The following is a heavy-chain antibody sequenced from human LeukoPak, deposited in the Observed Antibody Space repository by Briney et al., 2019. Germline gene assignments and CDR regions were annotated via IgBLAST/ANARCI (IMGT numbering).Heavy chain of an antibody. V-gene: IGHV3-30*02. CDR3: AKGAYGDYHYYYYMDV. Sequence: GGSLRLSCAASGFTFSNYGMHWVRQAPGKGLEWVAFIRYDGSNKYYADSVKGRFTISRDNSKNTLYLQMNSLRAEDTAVYYCAKGAYGDYHYYYYMDVWGKGTTVTISS. D-gene: IGHD4-17*01. J-gene: IGHJ6*03. CDR2: IRYDGSNK. CDR1: GFTFSNYG.